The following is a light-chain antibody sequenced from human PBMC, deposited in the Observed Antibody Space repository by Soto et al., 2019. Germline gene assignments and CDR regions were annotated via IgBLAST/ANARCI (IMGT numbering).Light chain of an antibody. Sequence: EIVLTQSPCTLSLSPLERSTLSCRASQSVSSSYLAWYQQKPGQAPRLLIYGASSRATGIPDRFSGSGSGTDFTLTISRLEPEDFAVYYCQQYGSSTGWTFGQGTKVDIK. J-gene: IGKJ1*01. CDR2: GAS. V-gene: IGKV3-20*01. CDR3: QQYGSSTGWT. CDR1: QSVSSSY.